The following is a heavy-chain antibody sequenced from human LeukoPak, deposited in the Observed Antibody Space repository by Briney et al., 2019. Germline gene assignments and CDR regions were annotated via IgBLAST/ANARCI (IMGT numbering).Heavy chain of an antibody. V-gene: IGHV4-39*07. J-gene: IGHJ5*01. CDR2: IFYSGST. Sequence: SETLSLTCNVSGDSIGSSSYYWGWVRQTPERGLEWIGSIFYSGSTYYTPSLKSRVTMSLDTSKNQFSLRLTSVTAADTAVYYCARQVAIVEPTDPNWFDSWGQGTLVTVSS. CDR1: GDSIGSSSYY. D-gene: IGHD1-26*01. CDR3: ARQVAIVEPTDPNWFDS.